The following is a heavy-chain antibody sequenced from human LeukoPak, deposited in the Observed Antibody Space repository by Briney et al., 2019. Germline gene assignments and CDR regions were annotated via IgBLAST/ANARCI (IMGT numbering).Heavy chain of an antibody. CDR3: ARDPPRYCSGGSCYDSDYYGMDV. CDR1: GFTFSNSW. Sequence: GGSLRLSCAASGFTFSNSWMSWVRQAPGKGLEWVSSISSSSSYIYYADSVKGRFTISRDNAKNSLYLQMNSLRAEDTAVYYCARDPPRYCSGGSCYDSDYYGMDVWGQGTTVTVSS. V-gene: IGHV3-21*01. D-gene: IGHD2-15*01. CDR2: ISSSSSYI. J-gene: IGHJ6*02.